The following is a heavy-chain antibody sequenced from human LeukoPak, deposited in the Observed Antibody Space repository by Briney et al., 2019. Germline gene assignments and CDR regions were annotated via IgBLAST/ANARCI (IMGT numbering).Heavy chain of an antibody. V-gene: IGHV3-9*01. CDR3: AKAGGGWAALPSDY. CDR1: GFTFDDYA. J-gene: IGHJ4*02. Sequence: PGRSLILSCAASGFTFDDYAMHWVRQTPGKGLERVSGNRWNSGNIGYADSVNGRFTISRDNAKTSLYLQMNSVGSEDRALYYCAKAGGGWAALPSDYWGQGTLVTVSS. D-gene: IGHD1-26*01. CDR2: NRWNSGNI.